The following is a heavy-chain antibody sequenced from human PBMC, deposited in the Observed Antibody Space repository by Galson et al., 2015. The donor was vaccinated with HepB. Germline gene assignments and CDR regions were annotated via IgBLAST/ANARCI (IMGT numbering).Heavy chain of an antibody. J-gene: IGHJ4*02. V-gene: IGHV3-23*01. Sequence: SLRLSCAASGFTFRSYAMSWVRQAPGKGLEWVSGISGSGATTYYADSVKGRFTISRDNSKNTLYLQMNSLRAEDTAVYYCARLFTSSSWDYFDYWGQGSLVPVSS. D-gene: IGHD6-13*01. CDR1: GFTFRSYA. CDR2: ISGSGATT. CDR3: ARLFTSSSWDYFDY.